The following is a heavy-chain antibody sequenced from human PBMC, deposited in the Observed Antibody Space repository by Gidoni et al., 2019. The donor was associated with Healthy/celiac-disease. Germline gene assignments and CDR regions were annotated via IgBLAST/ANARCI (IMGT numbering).Heavy chain of an antibody. CDR2: IYSGGST. CDR1: GFTVSSNY. CDR3: ARDRSYYYYGMDV. V-gene: IGHV3-53*01. J-gene: IGHJ6*02. Sequence: EVQLVESGGGLIQPGGSLSLSCAASGFTVSSNYMGWVRQAPGKGLEWVSVIYSGGSTYYADSVKGRFTISRDNSKNTLYLQMNSLRAEDTAVYYCARDRSYYYYGMDVWGQGTTVTVSS.